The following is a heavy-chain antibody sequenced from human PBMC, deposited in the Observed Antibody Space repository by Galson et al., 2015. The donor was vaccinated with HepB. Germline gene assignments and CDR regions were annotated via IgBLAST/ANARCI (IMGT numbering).Heavy chain of an antibody. CDR3: ARGSTVTRNWFDP. CDR1: GGSISSYY. Sequence: ETLSLTCTVSGGSISSYYWSWLRQPPGKGLEWIGYIYYSGSTNYNPSLKSRVTISVDTSKNQFSLKLSSVTAADTAVYYCARGSTVTRNWFDPWGQGTLVTVSS. J-gene: IGHJ5*02. V-gene: IGHV4-59*01. CDR2: IYYSGST. D-gene: IGHD4-11*01.